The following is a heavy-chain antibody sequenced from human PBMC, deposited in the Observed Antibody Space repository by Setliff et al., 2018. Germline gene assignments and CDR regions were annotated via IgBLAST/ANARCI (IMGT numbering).Heavy chain of an antibody. V-gene: IGHV1-18*01. CDR1: GYNFISDG. D-gene: IGHD5-12*01. CDR3: ARVTRLSVDGYNYVSYYYYYMDV. J-gene: IGHJ6*03. Sequence: ASVKVSCKASGYNFISDGINWVRQAPGQGLEWMGWISVYNGNAKYAQKFQGRVTITRDTSASTAYMELSSLRSEDTAVYYCARVTRLSVDGYNYVSYYYYYMDVWGKGTTVTVSS. CDR2: ISVYNGNA.